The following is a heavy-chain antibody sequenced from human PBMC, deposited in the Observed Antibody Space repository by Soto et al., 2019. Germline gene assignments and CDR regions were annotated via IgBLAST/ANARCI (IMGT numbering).Heavy chain of an antibody. V-gene: IGHV3-33*06. D-gene: IGHD1-26*01. J-gene: IGHJ4*02. Sequence: GGSLRLTCVASGFTFSSYGMHWVRQAPGKGLEWVAIIWFDGINKYYADSVKGRFTISRDNSKNTLYLQMNSLRAEDTAIFYCAKSEPYGSGSYYFDYWGQGTLVTVSS. CDR3: AKSEPYGSGSYYFDY. CDR1: GFTFSSYG. CDR2: IWFDGINK.